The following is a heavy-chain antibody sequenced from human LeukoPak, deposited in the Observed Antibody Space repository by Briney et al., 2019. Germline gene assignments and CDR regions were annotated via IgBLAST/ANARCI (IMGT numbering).Heavy chain of an antibody. D-gene: IGHD2-15*01. CDR2: SGDGT. CDR3: AKRYCSGGICYSFFDY. Sequence: GGSLRLSCVVSGFTFSSYAMSWVRQAPGKGLEWVSCSGDGTYYADSVKGRFTISRDNSKNTLYLQMNSLRAEDTAVYYCAKRYCSGGICYSFFDYWGQGTLVTVSS. CDR1: GFTFSSYA. V-gene: IGHV3-23*01. J-gene: IGHJ4*02.